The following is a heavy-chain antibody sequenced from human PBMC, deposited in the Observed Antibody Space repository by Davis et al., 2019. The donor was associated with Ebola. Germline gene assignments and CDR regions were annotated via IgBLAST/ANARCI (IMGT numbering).Heavy chain of an antibody. CDR2: ISSNGGST. CDR3: ARSDWEYYFDY. Sequence: GGSLRLSCAASGFTFSSYAMHWVRQAPGKGLEYVSAISSNGGSTYYANSVKGRFTISRDNSKNTLYLQMNSLRAEDTAVYYCARSDWEYYFDYWGQGTLVTVSS. J-gene: IGHJ4*02. D-gene: IGHD1-26*01. V-gene: IGHV3-64*01. CDR1: GFTFSSYA.